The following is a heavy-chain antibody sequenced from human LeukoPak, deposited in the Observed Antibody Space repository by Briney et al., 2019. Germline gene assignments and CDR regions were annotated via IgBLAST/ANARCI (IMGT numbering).Heavy chain of an antibody. J-gene: IGHJ4*02. V-gene: IGHV4-59*01. CDR2: IYYRGST. Sequence: SETLSLTCTVSGGSISSDYWSWIRQPPGKGLEWIGYIYYRGSTNYIPSLKSRVTISVDTSKNQFSLKLSSVTAADTAVYYCARLSGYSSGHYYSDYWGQGTLVTVSS. CDR3: ARLSGYSSGHYYSDY. CDR1: GGSISSDY. D-gene: IGHD3-22*01.